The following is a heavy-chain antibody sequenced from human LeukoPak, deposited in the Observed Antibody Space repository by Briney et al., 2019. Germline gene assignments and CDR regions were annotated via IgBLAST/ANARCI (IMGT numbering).Heavy chain of an antibody. CDR3: ARVSYYYGSGSYYNQRYFDL. CDR1: GGSISSGSYY. CDR2: IYTSGRT. D-gene: IGHD3-10*01. Sequence: SETLPLTCTVSGGSISSGSYYWSWIRQPAGKGLEWIGRIYTSGRTNYNPSLKSRVTISVDTSKNQFSLKLSSVTAADTAVYYCARVSYYYGSGSYYNQRYFDLWGRGTLVTVSS. J-gene: IGHJ2*01. V-gene: IGHV4-61*02.